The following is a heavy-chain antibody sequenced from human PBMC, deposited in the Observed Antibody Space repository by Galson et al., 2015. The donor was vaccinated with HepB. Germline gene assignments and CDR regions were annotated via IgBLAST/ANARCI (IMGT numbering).Heavy chain of an antibody. J-gene: IGHJ6*02. CDR3: GSGGPAGYYGMDV. CDR1: GYTFTGYY. CDR2: INPNSGGT. D-gene: IGHD3-10*01. V-gene: IGHV1-2*06. Sequence: SVKVSCKASGYTFTGYYMHWVRQAPGQGLEWMGRINPNSGGTNYAQKFQGRVTMTRDTSISTAYMELSRLRSDDTAVYYYGSGGPAGYYGMDVWGQGTTVTVSS.